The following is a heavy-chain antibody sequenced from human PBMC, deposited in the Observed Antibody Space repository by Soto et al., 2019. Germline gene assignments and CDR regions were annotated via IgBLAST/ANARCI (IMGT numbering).Heavy chain of an antibody. CDR3: ARDIGITSGWFDP. J-gene: IGHJ5*02. V-gene: IGHV4-4*02. D-gene: IGHD3-16*01. CDR1: W. CDR2: IYHSGST. Sequence: WWSWFRQPPGKGLEWIGEIYHSGSTNYNPSLKSRVTISVDKSKNQFSLKLSSVTAADTAVYYCARDIGITSGWFDPWGQGTLVTVSS.